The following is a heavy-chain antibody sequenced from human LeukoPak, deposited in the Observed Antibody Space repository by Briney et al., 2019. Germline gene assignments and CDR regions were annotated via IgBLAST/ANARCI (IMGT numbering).Heavy chain of an antibody. CDR3: AKDATVTTGGYFDY. CDR2: ISWNSGSI. Sequence: PGRSLRLSCAASGFAFDDYAMHWVRQAPGKGLEWVSGISWNSGSIGYADSVKGRFTISRDNAKNSLYLQMNSRRAEDMALYYCAKDATVTTGGYFDYWGQGTLVTVSS. CDR1: GFAFDDYA. J-gene: IGHJ4*02. V-gene: IGHV3-9*03. D-gene: IGHD4-17*01.